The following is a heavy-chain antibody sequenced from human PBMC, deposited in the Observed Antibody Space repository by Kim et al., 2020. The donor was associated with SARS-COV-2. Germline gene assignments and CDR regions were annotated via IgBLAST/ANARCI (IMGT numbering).Heavy chain of an antibody. CDR3: TRVNPIAGGWYDAFDI. CDR2: IRSKANSYAT. CDR1: GFTFSGST. V-gene: IGHV3-73*01. D-gene: IGHD6-19*01. J-gene: IGHJ3*02. Sequence: GGSLRLSCAASGFTFSGSTMHWVRQASGKGLEWVGRIRSKANSYATAYAASVKNRFTISRDDSKNTAYLQMNSLKTEDTAVYFCTRVNPIAGGWYDAFDIWGQGKRGTVSS.